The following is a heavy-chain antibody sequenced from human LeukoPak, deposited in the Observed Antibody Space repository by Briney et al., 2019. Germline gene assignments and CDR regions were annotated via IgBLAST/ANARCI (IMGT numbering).Heavy chain of an antibody. CDR1: GFTFDDYG. Sequence: GGSLRLSCAASGFTFDDYGMSWVRQAAGKGLEWVSGINWNGGSTGYADSVKGRFTISRDNAKNSLYLQMNSLRAEDTALYYCARDYIAETYYYDSSGAFDIWGQGTMVTVSS. CDR2: INWNGGST. CDR3: ARDYIAETYYYDSSGAFDI. V-gene: IGHV3-20*04. J-gene: IGHJ3*02. D-gene: IGHD3-22*01.